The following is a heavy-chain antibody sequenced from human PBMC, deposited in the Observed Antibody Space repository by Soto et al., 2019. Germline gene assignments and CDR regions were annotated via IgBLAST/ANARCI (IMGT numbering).Heavy chain of an antibody. CDR1: GFTFSSYE. J-gene: IGHJ3*02. CDR2: ISSSGSTI. D-gene: IGHD3-22*01. Sequence: PGGSLRLSCAASGFTFSSYEMNWVRQAPGKGLEWVSYISSSGSTIYYADSVKGRFTISRDNAKNSLYLQMNSLRAEDTAVYYCARETDSSGYYYKGDAFDIWGQGTMVTVSS. V-gene: IGHV3-48*03. CDR3: ARETDSSGYYYKGDAFDI.